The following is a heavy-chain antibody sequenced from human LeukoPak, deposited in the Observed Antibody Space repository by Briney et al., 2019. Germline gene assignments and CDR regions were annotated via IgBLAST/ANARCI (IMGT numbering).Heavy chain of an antibody. D-gene: IGHD6-13*01. J-gene: IGHJ6*02. CDR1: GGSFSGYY. CDR3: ARVGSSWYRYYGMDV. Sequence: SETLSLTCAVYGGSFSGYYWSWIRQPPGKGLEWIGEINHSGSTNYNPSLKSRVTISVDTSKNQFSLKLSSVTAADTAVYYCARVGSSWYRYYGMDVWGQGTTVTVSS. V-gene: IGHV4-34*01. CDR2: INHSGST.